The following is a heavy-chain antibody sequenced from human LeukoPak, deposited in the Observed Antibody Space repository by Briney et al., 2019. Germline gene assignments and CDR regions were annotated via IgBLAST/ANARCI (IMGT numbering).Heavy chain of an antibody. Sequence: GGSLRLSCAASGFTLDDYGMSWVRQAPGKGLEWVSGINWNGGSTGYADSVKGRFTISRDNSKNTLYLQMNSLRAEDTAVYYCASPMGRGVVVAANWGQGTLVTVSS. J-gene: IGHJ4*02. CDR2: INWNGGST. D-gene: IGHD2-15*01. V-gene: IGHV3-20*04. CDR3: ASPMGRGVVVAAN. CDR1: GFTLDDYG.